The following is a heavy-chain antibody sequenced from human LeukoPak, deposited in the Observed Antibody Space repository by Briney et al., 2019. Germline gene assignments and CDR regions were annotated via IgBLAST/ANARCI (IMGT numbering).Heavy chain of an antibody. D-gene: IGHD1-26*01. CDR1: GYTFTSYY. V-gene: IGHV1-46*01. CDR3: ARDRQASRVGATSFDY. Sequence: ASVKVSCKASGYTFTSYYMHWVRQAPGQGLEWMGIINPSGGSTSYAQKFQGRVTMTRDMSTSTVYMELSSLRSEDTAVYYCARDRQASRVGATSFDYWGQGTLVTVSS. J-gene: IGHJ4*02. CDR2: INPSGGST.